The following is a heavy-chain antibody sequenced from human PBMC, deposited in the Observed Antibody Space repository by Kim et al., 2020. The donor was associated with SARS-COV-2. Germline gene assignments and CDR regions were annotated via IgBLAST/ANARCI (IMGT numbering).Heavy chain of an antibody. Sequence: QKFQGRVTITKEKSASTAYMALSSLKAEDAAVYYCARGFGDHYLRQYFQHWGQGTLVTVSS. V-gene: IGHV1-3*01. J-gene: IGHJ1*01. D-gene: IGHD3-10*01. CDR3: ARGFGDHYLRQYFQH.